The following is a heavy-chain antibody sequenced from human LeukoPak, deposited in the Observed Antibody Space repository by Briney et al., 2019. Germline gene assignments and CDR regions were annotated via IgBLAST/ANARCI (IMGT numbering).Heavy chain of an antibody. D-gene: IGHD3-22*01. J-gene: IGHJ1*01. Sequence: PSETLSVTCTVSGGSISSSSYYWGWIRQPPGKGLEWIGSIYHSGSTYYNPSLKSRVTISVDTSKNQFSLKLRSVTAADTAVYYCARVVQSTDSSGFYLPEYFQHWGQGTLVTVSS. CDR1: GGSISSSSYY. V-gene: IGHV4-39*07. CDR2: IYHSGST. CDR3: ARVVQSTDSSGFYLPEYFQH.